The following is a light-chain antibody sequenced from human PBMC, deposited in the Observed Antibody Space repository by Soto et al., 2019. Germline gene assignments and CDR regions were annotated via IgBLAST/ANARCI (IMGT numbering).Light chain of an antibody. CDR1: SSDVGAYNY. V-gene: IGLV2-11*01. CDR2: DVS. CDR3: CSYAGTYSYV. Sequence: QSVRTQPRSVSGSPGQSVTISCTGTSSDVGAYNYVSWYQQHSGKAPNFMIYDVSKRPSGVPDRFSGSKSGNTASLTISGLQAEDEADYYCCSYAGTYSYVFGTGTKVTVL. J-gene: IGLJ1*01.